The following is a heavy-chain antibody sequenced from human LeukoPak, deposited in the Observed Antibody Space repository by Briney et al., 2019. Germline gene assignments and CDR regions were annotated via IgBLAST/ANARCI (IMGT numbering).Heavy chain of an antibody. Sequence: GASVKVSCNASGYTFTGYYMNWVRQAPGHGLEWMGWIHPNSGGTSYAQKFKGRVTVTRDTSISTAYMDLRKRRSDEPAMYSCARGSSWYVLVYFPHWGQGTLVTVSS. D-gene: IGHD6-13*01. CDR2: IHPNSGGT. CDR3: ARGSSWYVLVYFPH. CDR1: GYTFTGYY. V-gene: IGHV1-2*02. J-gene: IGHJ1*01.